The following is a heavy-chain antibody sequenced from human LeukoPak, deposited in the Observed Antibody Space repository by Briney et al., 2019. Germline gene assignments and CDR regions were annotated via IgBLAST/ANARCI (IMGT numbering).Heavy chain of an antibody. D-gene: IGHD2-8*01. CDR3: VRDSNYYAIDV. CDR1: GFTFRAYD. Sequence: PGGSLRLSCAASGFTFRAYDMQWVRQTAGKGLEWVSGIGPDGDTYYADSVKGRFTISRENGENSVHLQMNSLRAGDTAVYYCVRDSNYYAIDVWGQGTTVTVSS. CDR2: IGPDGDT. V-gene: IGHV3-13*01. J-gene: IGHJ6*02.